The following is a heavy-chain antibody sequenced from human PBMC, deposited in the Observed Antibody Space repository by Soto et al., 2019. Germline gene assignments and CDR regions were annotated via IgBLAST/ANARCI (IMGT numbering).Heavy chain of an antibody. D-gene: IGHD3-9*01. V-gene: IGHV1-3*02. J-gene: IGHJ4*02. Sequence: ASVKVSCKASGYTFTSYAMHWVRQAPGQRLEWMGWSTAGNGNTKYSQEFQGRVTITRDTSASTAYMELSSPRSEDMAVYYCARSDILTGHFDYWGQGTLVTVSS. CDR3: ARSDILTGHFDY. CDR2: STAGNGNT. CDR1: GYTFTSYA.